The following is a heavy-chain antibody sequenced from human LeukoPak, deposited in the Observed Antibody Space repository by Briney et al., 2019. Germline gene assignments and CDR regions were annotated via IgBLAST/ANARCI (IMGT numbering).Heavy chain of an antibody. V-gene: IGHV3-33*01. CDR3: ARGGHCSGGRCSGIIDIDS. CDR1: GFIFSSYG. CDR2: IWYDGSNK. J-gene: IGHJ4*02. D-gene: IGHD2-15*01. Sequence: PGGSLRLSCAASGFIFSSYGMHWVRQAPGKGLEWVAVIWYDGSNKYYVDSVKGRFTISRDNSKNTLYLQMNSLRAEDTAVYYCARGGHCSGGRCSGIIDIDSWGQGTLVTVSS.